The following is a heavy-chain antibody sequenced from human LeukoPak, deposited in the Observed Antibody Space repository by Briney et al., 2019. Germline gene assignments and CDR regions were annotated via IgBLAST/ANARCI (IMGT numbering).Heavy chain of an antibody. CDR1: GYTFTSYG. D-gene: IGHD2-2*01. J-gene: IGHJ6*03. CDR3: ARGPCSSTSCHVSYYYYMDV. Sequence: APVKVSCKASGYTFTSYGISWVRQAPGQGLEWMGWISAYNGNTNYAQKLQGRVTMTTDTSTSTAYMVLRSLRSDDTAVYYCARGPCSSTSCHVSYYYYMDVWGKGTTVAVSS. V-gene: IGHV1-18*01. CDR2: ISAYNGNT.